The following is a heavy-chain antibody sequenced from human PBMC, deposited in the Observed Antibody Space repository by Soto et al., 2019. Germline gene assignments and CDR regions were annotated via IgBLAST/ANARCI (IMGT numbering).Heavy chain of an antibody. J-gene: IGHJ6*02. V-gene: IGHV3-9*01. CDR3: AKTLKEEGYYYYGLYV. CDR1: GFTFDDYA. Sequence: EVQLVESGGGLVQPGRSLRLSCAASGFTFDDYAMHWVRQAPGKGLEWVSGISWNSASIGYADSVKGRFTISRDNAKNSLYLQMNSLRAEDTALYYCAKTLKEEGYYYYGLYVWGQGTTVTVSS. CDR2: ISWNSASI.